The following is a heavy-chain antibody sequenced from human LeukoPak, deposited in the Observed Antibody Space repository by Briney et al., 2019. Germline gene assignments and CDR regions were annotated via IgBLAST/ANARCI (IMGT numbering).Heavy chain of an antibody. CDR3: ARSLSVTTGGYFDY. V-gene: IGHV4-59*08. D-gene: IGHD4-17*01. J-gene: IGHJ4*02. Sequence: SETLSLTCTVSGGSISSYYWSWIRQPPGKGLEWIGYIYYSGSTNYNPSLKSRVTISVDTSKNQFSLKLSSVTAADTAVYYCARSLSVTTGGYFDYWGQGTLVTVSS. CDR1: GGSISSYY. CDR2: IYYSGST.